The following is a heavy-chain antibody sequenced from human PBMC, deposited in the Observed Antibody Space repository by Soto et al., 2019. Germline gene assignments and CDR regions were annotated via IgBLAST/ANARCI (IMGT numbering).Heavy chain of an antibody. V-gene: IGHV4-39*01. Sequence: SETLSLTCTVSGGSISSSSYYWGWIRQPPGKGLEWIGSIYYSGSTYYNPSLKSRVTISVDTSKNQFSLKLSSVTAADTAVYYCARLRFGSGSYYTNYYYYGMDVWGQGTTVTV. CDR1: GGSISSSSYY. CDR2: IYYSGST. D-gene: IGHD3-10*01. J-gene: IGHJ6*02. CDR3: ARLRFGSGSYYTNYYYYGMDV.